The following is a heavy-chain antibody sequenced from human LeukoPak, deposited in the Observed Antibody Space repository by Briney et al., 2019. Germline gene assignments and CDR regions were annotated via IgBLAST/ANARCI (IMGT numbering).Heavy chain of an antibody. CDR2: ISWNSGSI. CDR3: AKSPRDSTPDYYYYMDV. Sequence: GRSLRLSCAASGFTFDDYAMHWVRHAPGKGLEWVSGISWNSGSIGYADSVKGRFTISRDNAKNSLYLQMNSLRAEDMALYYCAKSPRDSTPDYYYYMDVWGKGTTVTVSS. CDR1: GFTFDDYA. J-gene: IGHJ6*03. D-gene: IGHD3-22*01. V-gene: IGHV3-9*03.